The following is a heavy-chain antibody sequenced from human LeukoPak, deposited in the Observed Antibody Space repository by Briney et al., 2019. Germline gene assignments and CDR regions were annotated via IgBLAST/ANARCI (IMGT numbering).Heavy chain of an antibody. D-gene: IGHD2-8*01. Sequence: ASVKVSCKASGYTFTGYYMHWVRQAPGQGLEWMGIINPSGGSTSYAQKFQGRVTMTRDMSTSTVYMELSSLRSEDTAVYYCARDPAGVWSSFDYWGQGTLVTVSS. CDR1: GYTFTGYY. CDR2: INPSGGST. J-gene: IGHJ4*02. CDR3: ARDPAGVWSSFDY. V-gene: IGHV1-46*01.